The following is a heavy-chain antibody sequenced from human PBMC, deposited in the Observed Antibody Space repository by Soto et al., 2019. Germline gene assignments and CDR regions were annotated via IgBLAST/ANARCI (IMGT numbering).Heavy chain of an antibody. CDR3: ARGDRWGSLSYFDY. V-gene: IGHV1-69*02. Sequence: GASVKVSCKASGGTLSSYTFSWVRQAPGQGLEWMGRVIPNLGVTNYAKKFQGRFTIVVDTSTSTAYMELRSLRSDDTAVYYCARGDRWGSLSYFDYWGQGTLVTVS. D-gene: IGHD3-16*01. J-gene: IGHJ4*02. CDR1: GGTLSSYT. CDR2: VIPNLGVT.